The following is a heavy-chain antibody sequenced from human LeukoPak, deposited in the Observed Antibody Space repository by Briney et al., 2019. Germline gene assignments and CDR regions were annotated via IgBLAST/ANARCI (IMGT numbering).Heavy chain of an antibody. V-gene: IGHV3-21*01. CDR2: ISSSSSYI. CDR3: ARDRPYDFWSGYNLGDFDY. Sequence: GGSLRLSCAASGFTFSSYSMNWVRQAPGKGLEWVSSISSSSSYIYYADSVKGRFTISRDNAKNSLYLQMNSLRAEDTAMYYCARDRPYDFWSGYNLGDFDYWGQGTLVTVSS. J-gene: IGHJ4*02. D-gene: IGHD3-3*01. CDR1: GFTFSSYS.